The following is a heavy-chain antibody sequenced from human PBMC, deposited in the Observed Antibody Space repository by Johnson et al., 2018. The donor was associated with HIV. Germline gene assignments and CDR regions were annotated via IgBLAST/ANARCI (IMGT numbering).Heavy chain of an antibody. CDR2: ISWNSGSI. J-gene: IGHJ3*02. CDR3: AKDRGLWFGDDAFDI. Sequence: VHLVESGGGLVQPGGSLRLSCAASGFTFDDYAMHWVRQAPGKGLEWVSGISWNSGSIGYADSVKGRFTISRDNAKNSLYLQMDSLRAEDTAVYYCAKDRGLWFGDDAFDIWGQGTMVTVSS. D-gene: IGHD3-10*01. CDR1: GFTFDDYA. V-gene: IGHV3-9*01.